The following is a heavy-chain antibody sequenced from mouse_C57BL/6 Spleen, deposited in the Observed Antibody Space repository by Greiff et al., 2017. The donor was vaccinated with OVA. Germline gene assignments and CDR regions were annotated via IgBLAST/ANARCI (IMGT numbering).Heavy chain of an antibody. CDR3: ARSDYYGSSYYFDV. V-gene: IGHV1-55*01. D-gene: IGHD1-1*01. Sequence: QVQLQQPGAELVKPGASVKMSCKASGYTFTRYWITWVKQRPGQGLEWIGDIYPGSGSTNYNEKFKSKATLTVDTSSSTAYMQLSSLTSEDSAVYYCARSDYYGSSYYFDVWGTGTTVTVSS. CDR2: IYPGSGST. J-gene: IGHJ1*03. CDR1: GYTFTRYW.